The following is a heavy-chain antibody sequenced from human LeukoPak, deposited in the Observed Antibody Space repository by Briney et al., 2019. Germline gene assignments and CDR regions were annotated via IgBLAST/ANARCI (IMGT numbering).Heavy chain of an antibody. CDR1: GFTFDDYA. J-gene: IGHJ4*02. Sequence: GGSLRLSCAASGFTFDDYAMHWVRQAPGKGLEWVSLISGDGGNTYYADSVKGRFTISRDNSKNSLYLQMNSLRTEDTALYYCAKNFRSPIAAAGSNYFDYWGQGTLVTVSS. CDR2: ISGDGGNT. CDR3: AKNFRSPIAAAGSNYFDY. D-gene: IGHD6-13*01. V-gene: IGHV3-43*02.